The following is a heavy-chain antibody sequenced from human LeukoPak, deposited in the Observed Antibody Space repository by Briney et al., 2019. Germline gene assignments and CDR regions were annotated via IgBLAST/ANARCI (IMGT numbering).Heavy chain of an antibody. CDR3: ARDRTHYGGNSGFDY. J-gene: IGHJ4*02. V-gene: IGHV4-61*02. D-gene: IGHD4-23*01. CDR2: IYHSGST. Sequence: PSETLSLTCTVSGGSITSSTSYWSWIRQPGGKGPEWIGRIYHSGSTNYNPSLKSRVTISVDKSKNQFSLKLSSVTAADTAVYYCARDRTHYGGNSGFDYWGQGTLVTVSS. CDR1: GGSITSSTSY.